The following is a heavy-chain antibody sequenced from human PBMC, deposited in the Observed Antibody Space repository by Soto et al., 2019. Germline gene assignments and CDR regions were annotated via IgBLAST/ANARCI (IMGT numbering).Heavy chain of an antibody. CDR2: IYYSGST. D-gene: IGHD2-2*01. Sequence: WETLSLTCTVSGGCVSSDSYYCVWILQPPGKGLEWIGYIYYSGSTNYNPSLKSRITISGDTSKNQFSLKLSSVTAADTAVYYCARVNYCSSSSCYWLDYWGQGTLVTVSS. J-gene: IGHJ4*02. CDR3: ARVNYCSSSSCYWLDY. V-gene: IGHV4-61*01. CDR1: GGCVSSDSYY.